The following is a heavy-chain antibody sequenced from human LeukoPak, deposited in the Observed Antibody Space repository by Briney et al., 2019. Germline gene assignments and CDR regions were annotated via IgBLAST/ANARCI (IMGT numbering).Heavy chain of an antibody. CDR1: GFTFSSYA. Sequence: GGSLRLSCAASGFTFSSYAMSWVRQAPGKGLEWVSAISGSGGSTYYADSVKGRFTISRDNSKNTLYLQMNSLRAEDSAVYYCAKGPWGGTTTPFFNYWGQGTLVTVSS. V-gene: IGHV3-23*01. CDR2: ISGSGGST. D-gene: IGHD2-15*01. CDR3: AKGPWGGTTTPFFNY. J-gene: IGHJ4*02.